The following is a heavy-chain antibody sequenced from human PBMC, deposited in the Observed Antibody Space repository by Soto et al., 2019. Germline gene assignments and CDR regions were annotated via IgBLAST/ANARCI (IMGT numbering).Heavy chain of an antibody. D-gene: IGHD5-18*01. Sequence: QVQLVQSGAEVKKPGSSVKVSCKASGGTFSSYTISWVRQAPGQGLEWMGRIIPILGIANYAQKFQGRVTITADKSTSTAYMELSSLRSEDTAVYYCVRALDTVMPSDIWGQGTMVTVSS. CDR3: VRALDTVMPSDI. V-gene: IGHV1-69*02. J-gene: IGHJ3*02. CDR1: GGTFSSYT. CDR2: IIPILGIA.